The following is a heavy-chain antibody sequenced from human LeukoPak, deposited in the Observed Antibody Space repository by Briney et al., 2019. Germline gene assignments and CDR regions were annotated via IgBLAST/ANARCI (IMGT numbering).Heavy chain of an antibody. J-gene: IGHJ3*02. CDR2: IYYSGST. CDR3: AGEWGSDAFDI. V-gene: IGHV4-59*08. D-gene: IGHD7-27*01. Sequence: PSETLSLTCTVSGGSISSYYWSWIRQPPGKGLEWIGYIYYSGSTNYNPSLKSRVTISVDTSKNQFSLKLSSVTAADTAVYYCAGEWGSDAFDIWGQGTMVTVSS. CDR1: GGSISSYY.